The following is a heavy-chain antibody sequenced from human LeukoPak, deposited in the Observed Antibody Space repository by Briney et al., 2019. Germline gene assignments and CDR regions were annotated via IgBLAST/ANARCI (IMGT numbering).Heavy chain of an antibody. Sequence: GGSLRLSCAASGFTFSSYAMSWVRQAPGKGLEWVGRIKSKTDGGTIDYAAPVKGRFTISRDDSKDTLFLQMNSLKTEDTAVYYCTTDLSELDDSGYYAKYFHHWGQGTLVSVSS. J-gene: IGHJ1*01. V-gene: IGHV3-15*01. CDR2: IKSKTDGGTI. D-gene: IGHD3-22*01. CDR1: GFTFSSYA. CDR3: TTDLSELDDSGYYAKYFHH.